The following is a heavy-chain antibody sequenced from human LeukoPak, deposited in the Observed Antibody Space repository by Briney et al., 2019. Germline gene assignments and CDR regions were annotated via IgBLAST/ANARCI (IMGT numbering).Heavy chain of an antibody. CDR2: ISGSGGST. V-gene: IGHV3-23*01. J-gene: IGHJ5*02. D-gene: IGHD1-26*01. CDR1: GFTFSSYA. CDR3: TRGRPREDTWFDP. Sequence: PGGSLRLSCAASGFTFSSYAMSWVRQAPGKGLEWVSAISGSGGSTYYADSVKGRFTISRDNSKNTVFLQMNSLRPEDTSIYYCTRGRPREDTWFDPWGQGTLVTVSS.